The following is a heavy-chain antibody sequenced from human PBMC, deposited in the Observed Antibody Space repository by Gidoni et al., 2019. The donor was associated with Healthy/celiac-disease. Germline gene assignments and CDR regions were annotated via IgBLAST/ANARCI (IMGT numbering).Heavy chain of an antibody. Sequence: QVQLQQWGEGLLKPSEALSLTCAVYGGSFSGYYWSWIRQPPGKGLEWIGEINHSGSTNYNPSLKSRVTISVDTSKNQFSLKLSSVTAADTAVYYCARGKVPAAGRGMDVWGQGTTVTVSS. CDR3: ARGKVPAAGRGMDV. J-gene: IGHJ6*02. CDR1: GGSFSGYY. CDR2: INHSGST. V-gene: IGHV4-34*01. D-gene: IGHD2-2*01.